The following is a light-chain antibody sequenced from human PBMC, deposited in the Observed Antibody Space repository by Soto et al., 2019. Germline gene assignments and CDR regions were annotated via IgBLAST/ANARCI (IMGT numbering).Light chain of an antibody. CDR1: QSVSSN. V-gene: IGKV3-15*01. CDR3: QQRSNWPPIT. J-gene: IGKJ5*01. CDR2: GAS. Sequence: EIVLTQSPGTLSLSPGERATLSCRASQSVSSNLAWYQQKPGQAPRLLVYGASTRATGVPARFSGSGSGIEFTLTISSLQSEDSAFYYCQQRSNWPPITFGQGTRLEI.